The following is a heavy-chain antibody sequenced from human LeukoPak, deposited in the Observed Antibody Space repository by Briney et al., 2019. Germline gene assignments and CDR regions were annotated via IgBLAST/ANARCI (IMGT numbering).Heavy chain of an antibody. CDR1: GFTFSNYA. Sequence: GGSLRLSCKASGFTFSNYAMSWVRQAPGRGLEWVSSIRPSGDNTYYGDSVKGRFTISRDNSKSTVYLQMNNMRVDDTAVYYCARVAGWHWFDPWGQGTLVTVSS. CDR2: IRPSGDNT. J-gene: IGHJ5*02. CDR3: ARVAGWHWFDP. V-gene: IGHV3-23*01. D-gene: IGHD6-19*01.